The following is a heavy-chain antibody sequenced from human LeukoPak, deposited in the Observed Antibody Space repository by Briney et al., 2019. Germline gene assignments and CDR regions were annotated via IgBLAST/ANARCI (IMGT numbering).Heavy chain of an antibody. J-gene: IGHJ4*02. Sequence: ASVKVSCKASGYTFTNYGISWVRQAPGQGLEWMGWISAYNGNTNYAQKLQGRVTMTTDTSTTTAYMELRSLRSDDTAVYYCARVVPSRYQPPYYFDDWGQGTLVTVSS. V-gene: IGHV1-18*01. CDR2: ISAYNGNT. D-gene: IGHD2-2*01. CDR3: ARVVPSRYQPPYYFDD. CDR1: GYTFTNYG.